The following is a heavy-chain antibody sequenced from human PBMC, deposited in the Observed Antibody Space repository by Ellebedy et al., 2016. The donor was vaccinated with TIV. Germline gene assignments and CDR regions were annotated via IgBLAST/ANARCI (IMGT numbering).Heavy chain of an antibody. J-gene: IGHJ5*02. V-gene: IGHV1-69*13. CDR3: ARTYSSSRGWFDP. CDR2: IIPIFGTA. CDR1: GGTFSSYA. Sequence: AASVKVSCKASGGTFSSYAISWVRQAPGQGLEWMGGIIPIFGTANYAQKFQGRVTITADESTSTAYMELSSLRSEDTAVYYCARTYSSSRGWFDPWGQGTLVTVSS. D-gene: IGHD6-13*01.